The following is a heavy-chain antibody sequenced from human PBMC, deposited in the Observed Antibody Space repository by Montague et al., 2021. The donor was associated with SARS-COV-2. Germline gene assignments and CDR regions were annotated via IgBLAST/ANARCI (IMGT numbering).Heavy chain of an antibody. D-gene: IGHD3-10*01. V-gene: IGHV4-34*01. CDR3: ARGARQGYGFRLGSFDS. J-gene: IGHJ4*02. CDR2: INHSGST. CDR1: GGFFSGYY. Sequence: SETLSLTCAVYGGFFSGYYWNWIRQPPGKGLEWTGKINHSGSTNYNPSLKSRVTMSVDTSKNQFSLKLSSVTAADTAVYYCARGARQGYGFRLGSFDSWGQGTLVTVSS.